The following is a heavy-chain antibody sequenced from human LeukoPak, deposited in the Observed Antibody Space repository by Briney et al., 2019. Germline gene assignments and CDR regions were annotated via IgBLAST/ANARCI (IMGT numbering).Heavy chain of an antibody. Sequence: GGSLRLSCEASGFTFRSYAMSWVRQAPGKGLEWVSSISGSGGSTYYADSVKGRFTISRDNSKNTLYLQMNSLRAEDTAVYYCARDSYSSSWQIDYWGQGTLVTVSS. CDR2: ISGSGGST. CDR1: GFTFRSYA. V-gene: IGHV3-23*01. J-gene: IGHJ4*02. D-gene: IGHD6-13*01. CDR3: ARDSYSSSWQIDY.